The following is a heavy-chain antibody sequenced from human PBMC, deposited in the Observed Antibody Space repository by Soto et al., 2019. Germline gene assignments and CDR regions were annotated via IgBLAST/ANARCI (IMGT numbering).Heavy chain of an antibody. CDR1: GFTLSSYA. CDR2: ISGSGDFT. V-gene: IGHV3-23*01. D-gene: IGHD3-3*01. CDR3: ARGPTIFGVGVDAFDI. Sequence: SGGGLVQPGGSLRLSCAASGFTLSSYALSWVRQAPGKGLNWVSGISGSGDFTFDADSVKGRFTISRDNSVNTLYLQMNSLRVEDTAVYYCARGPTIFGVGVDAFDIWGQGTMVTVSS. J-gene: IGHJ3*02.